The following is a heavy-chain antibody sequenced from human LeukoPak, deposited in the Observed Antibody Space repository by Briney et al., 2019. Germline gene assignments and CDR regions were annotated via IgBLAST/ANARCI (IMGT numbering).Heavy chain of an antibody. D-gene: IGHD2-2*01. CDR1: GGSISSSRYY. CDR3: ARHSGMFSPACSSTSCPSSVYYYMDV. CDR2: IYYSGST. Sequence: PSETLSLTCTVSGGSISSSRYYWDWIRQPPGKGLEWIGSIYYSGSTYYNPSLKSRVTISVDTSKNQISLKLSSVMAADTAVYYCARHSGMFSPACSSTSCPSSVYYYMDVWGKGTTVTVSS. J-gene: IGHJ6*03. V-gene: IGHV4-39*01.